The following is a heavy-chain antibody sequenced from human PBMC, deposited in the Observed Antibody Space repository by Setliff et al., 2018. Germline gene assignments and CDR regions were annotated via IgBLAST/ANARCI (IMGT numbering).Heavy chain of an antibody. Sequence: SETLSLTCTVSGGSISRYHWSWIRQPPGKGLQWIGYISYSGATYYSPSLKSRVTISVDTSKNQFSLKLTSVTAADTAIYYCASRRTGPGGWFDYWGQGTLVTVSS. CDR2: ISYSGAT. V-gene: IGHV4-59*08. D-gene: IGHD1-26*01. J-gene: IGHJ5*01. CDR3: ASRRTGPGGWFDY. CDR1: GGSISRYH.